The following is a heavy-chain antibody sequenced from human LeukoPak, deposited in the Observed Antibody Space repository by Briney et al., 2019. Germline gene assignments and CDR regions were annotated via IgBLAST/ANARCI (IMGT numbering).Heavy chain of an antibody. V-gene: IGHV3-23*01. CDR2: INGADTTT. CDR3: VRNQWVEQYWYFDI. D-gene: IGHD1/OR15-1a*01. Sequence: PGGSLRLSCAASGFTFRNYAMSWVRQAPGKGLEWVSGINGADTTTLYADSVKGRFTISRDNSKNALSLQMNSLRAEDTAVYYCVRNQWVEQYWYFDIWGRGTVVTVSS. J-gene: IGHJ2*01. CDR1: GFTFRNYA.